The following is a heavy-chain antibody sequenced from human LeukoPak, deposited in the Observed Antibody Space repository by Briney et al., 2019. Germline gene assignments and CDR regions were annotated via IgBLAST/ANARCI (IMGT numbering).Heavy chain of an antibody. CDR1: GYSISSGYY. V-gene: IGHV4-38-2*02. D-gene: IGHD3-22*01. Sequence: SETLSLTCTVSGYSISSGYYWGWIRQPPGKGLEWIGSIYHSGSTYYNPSLKSRVTISVDTSKNQFSLKLSSVTAADTAVYYCARAGVVITPLARPGHFDYWGQGTLVTVSS. J-gene: IGHJ4*02. CDR2: IYHSGST. CDR3: ARAGVVITPLARPGHFDY.